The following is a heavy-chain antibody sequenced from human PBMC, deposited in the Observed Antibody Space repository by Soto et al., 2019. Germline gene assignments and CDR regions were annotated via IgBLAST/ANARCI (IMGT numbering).Heavy chain of an antibody. V-gene: IGHV4-59*08. Sequence: QVQLQESGPGLEKPSETLSLTCTVSGDSIIPYYWSWIRQPPGKGLEWIGYIYFNGSTNYNPSLKSRVTISVDTSKNQYSLKLSSVTATDTAVYYCARGRVGELFQPYYFDYWGQGTLVPVSS. CDR2: IYFNGST. J-gene: IGHJ4*02. CDR1: GDSIIPYY. CDR3: ARGRVGELFQPYYFDY. D-gene: IGHD3-10*01.